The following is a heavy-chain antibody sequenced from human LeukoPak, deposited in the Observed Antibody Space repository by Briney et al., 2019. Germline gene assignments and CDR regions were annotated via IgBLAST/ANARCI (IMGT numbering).Heavy chain of an antibody. D-gene: IGHD4-11*01. CDR1: GGSISSYY. Sequence: SETLSLTCTVSGGSISSYYWSWIRQPPGKGLEWIGYIYYRGSTNYNPSLKSRVTISVDTSKNQFSLKLSSVTAADTAVYYCARIPMTTVTSTDYWGQGTLVTVSS. V-gene: IGHV4-59*01. CDR2: IYYRGST. CDR3: ARIPMTTVTSTDY. J-gene: IGHJ4*02.